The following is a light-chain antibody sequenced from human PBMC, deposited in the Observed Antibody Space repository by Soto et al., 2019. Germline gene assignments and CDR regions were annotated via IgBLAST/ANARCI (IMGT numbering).Light chain of an antibody. CDR2: DAS. J-gene: IGKJ4*01. CDR3: QQYNIYSLT. CDR1: QSISSR. Sequence: DIQMTQSPSTLSASVGDRVTITCRASQSISSRMAWYQQKPGKASKILIYDASNLESGVLSRFSAIGSGTEFTLTLCSLQPDDFATYYCQQYNIYSLTFGGGTKVDIK. V-gene: IGKV1-5*01.